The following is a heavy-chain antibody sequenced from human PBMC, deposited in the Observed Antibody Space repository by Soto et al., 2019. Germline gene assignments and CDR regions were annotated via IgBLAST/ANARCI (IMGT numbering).Heavy chain of an antibody. J-gene: IGHJ6*02. Sequence: QVPLVESGGGVVQPGRSLRLSCAASGFTFSNYGMHRVRQAPGKGLEWVAVISYDGSNKYYADSVKGRFTISRDNSKNPLYLQMNSLRAGDTAVYYCAKGPAIVLVPAAMNYYYGMDVWGQGTTVTVSS. CDR1: GFTFSNYG. CDR3: AKGPAIVLVPAAMNYYYGMDV. D-gene: IGHD2-2*01. V-gene: IGHV3-30*18. CDR2: ISYDGSNK.